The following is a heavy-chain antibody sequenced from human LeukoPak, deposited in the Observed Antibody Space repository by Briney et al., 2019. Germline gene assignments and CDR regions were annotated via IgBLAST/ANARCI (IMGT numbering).Heavy chain of an antibody. CDR1: GFTFSSYA. D-gene: IGHD5-18*01. Sequence: PGRSLRLSCAASGFTFSSYAMHWVRQDPGKGLEWVAVISYDGSNKYYADSVKGRFTISRDNSKNTLYLQMNSLRAEDTAVYYCARTNVDTAMADDYWGQGTLVTVSS. CDR3: ARTNVDTAMADDY. CDR2: ISYDGSNK. V-gene: IGHV3-30*04. J-gene: IGHJ4*02.